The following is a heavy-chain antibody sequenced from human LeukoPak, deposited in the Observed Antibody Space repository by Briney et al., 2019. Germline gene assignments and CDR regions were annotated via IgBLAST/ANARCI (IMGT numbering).Heavy chain of an antibody. D-gene: IGHD2-2*01. V-gene: IGHV1-69*05. CDR2: IIPIFGTA. J-gene: IGHJ4*02. Sequence: ASVKVSCKASGGTFSSYAISWVRQAPGHGLEWMGGIIPIFGTANYAQKFQGRVTITTDESTSTAYMELSSLRSEDTAVYYCARGYCSSTSCYPITIHSHWGQGTLVTVSS. CDR1: GGTFSSYA. CDR3: ARGYCSSTSCYPITIHSH.